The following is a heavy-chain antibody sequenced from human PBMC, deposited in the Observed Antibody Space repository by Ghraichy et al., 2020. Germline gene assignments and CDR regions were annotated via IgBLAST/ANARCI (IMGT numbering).Heavy chain of an antibody. Sequence: SETLSLTCTVSGASIITYYWSWIRRTPGKGLEWIGYIYYTGDSNCSPSLKSRATISADTSKNQFSLNLRSVTATDTAVDYCARHRGAAGRDYFDLWGQGTLVTVSS. J-gene: IGHJ4*02. CDR2: IYYTGDS. V-gene: IGHV4-59*08. CDR3: ARHRGAAGRDYFDL. D-gene: IGHD6-13*01. CDR1: GASIITYY.